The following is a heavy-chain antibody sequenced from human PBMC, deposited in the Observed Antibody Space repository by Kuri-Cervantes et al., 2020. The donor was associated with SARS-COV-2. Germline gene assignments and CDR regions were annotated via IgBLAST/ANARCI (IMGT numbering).Heavy chain of an antibody. D-gene: IGHD3-16*01. CDR2: IRSDGNRK. Sequence: GESLVIPCEASGFSFSRYGMHWVRQAPGKGLEWVAFIRSDGNRKWDADSVKGRFTISRDNSKNTLFLQMNSLGVEDTAVYYCAKDTGSWGSYGVGDFWGQGTLVTVSS. CDR3: AKDTGSWGSYGVGDF. J-gene: IGHJ4*02. V-gene: IGHV3-30*02. CDR1: GFSFSRYG.